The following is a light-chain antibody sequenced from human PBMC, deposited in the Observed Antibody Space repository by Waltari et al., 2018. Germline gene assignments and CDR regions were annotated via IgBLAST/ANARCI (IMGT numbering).Light chain of an antibody. CDR3: QKYVNLPAT. Sequence: DIVLTQSPGTLSLSPGQRATLSCRASQSVGKYLAWYQQKPGQAPRLLMYDASPRATGIPDRFSGSGSGTDFSLTISRLEPEDFAVYYCQKYVNLPATFGQGTKVEIK. V-gene: IGKV3-20*01. CDR1: QSVGKY. CDR2: DAS. J-gene: IGKJ1*01.